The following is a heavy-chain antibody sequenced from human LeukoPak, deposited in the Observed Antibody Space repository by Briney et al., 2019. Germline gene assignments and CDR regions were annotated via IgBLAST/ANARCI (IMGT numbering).Heavy chain of an antibody. CDR3: ARTAGSGSYYPLDY. D-gene: IGHD3-10*01. Sequence: PSETLSLTCTVSGGSISSYYWSRIRQPPGKGLEWIGYIYYSGSTNYNPSLESRVTISVDTSKNQFSLKLSSVTAADTAVYYCARTAGSGSYYPLDYWGQGTLVTVSS. CDR2: IYYSGST. J-gene: IGHJ4*02. V-gene: IGHV4-59*01. CDR1: GGSISSYY.